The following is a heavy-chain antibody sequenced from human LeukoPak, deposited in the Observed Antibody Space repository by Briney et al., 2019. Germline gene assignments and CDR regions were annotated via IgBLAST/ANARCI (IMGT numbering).Heavy chain of an antibody. CDR2: ISSSSYI. V-gene: IGHV3-21*01. CDR1: GFTFSSYS. D-gene: IGHD2-8*02. CDR3: AVGTEGY. J-gene: IGHJ4*02. Sequence: PGGSLRLSCAASGFTFSSYSMNWARQAPGKGLEWVSSISSSSYIYYADSVKGRFTISRDNAKNSLYLQMNSLRAEDTAVYYCAVGTEGYWGQGTLVTVSS.